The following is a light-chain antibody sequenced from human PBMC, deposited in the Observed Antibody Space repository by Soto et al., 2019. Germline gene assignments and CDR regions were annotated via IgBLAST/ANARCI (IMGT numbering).Light chain of an antibody. Sequence: DIQMTQSPSSLSASVGDTVTITCRASQNISDSVNWYQHKPGQAPKLLIYVASSLQSGVPSRFSGSGSGTDFTLTISSLQPEDFASYYCQRSWTFGQGTKLE. CDR1: QNISDS. CDR2: VAS. V-gene: IGKV1-39*01. CDR3: QRSWT. J-gene: IGKJ2*01.